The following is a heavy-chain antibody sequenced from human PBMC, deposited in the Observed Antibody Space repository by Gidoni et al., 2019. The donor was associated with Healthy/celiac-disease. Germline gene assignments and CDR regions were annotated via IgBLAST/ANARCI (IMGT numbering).Heavy chain of an antibody. D-gene: IGHD2-2*01. CDR3: ARVVVVPAARSGGFDP. J-gene: IGHJ5*02. V-gene: IGHV4-31*03. CDR1: GGSISSGGYY. Sequence: QVQLQESGPGLVKPSQTLSLTCPVSGGSISSGGYYWSWIRQHPGKGLEWIGYIYYSGSTYYNPSLKSRVTISVDTSKNQFSLKLSSVTAADTAVYYCARVVVVPAARSGGFDPWGQGTLVTVSS. CDR2: IYYSGST.